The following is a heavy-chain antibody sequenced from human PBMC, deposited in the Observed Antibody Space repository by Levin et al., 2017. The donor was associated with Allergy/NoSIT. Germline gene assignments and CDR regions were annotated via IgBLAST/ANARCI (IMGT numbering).Heavy chain of an antibody. CDR2: LIPVFGTA. CDR1: GGTFSTSA. V-gene: IGHV1-69*13. CDR3: ARDGVLLSGSGKYYFDY. D-gene: IGHD3-10*01. J-gene: IGHJ4*02. Sequence: ASVKVSCKASGGTFSTSAINWVRQAPGQGLEWMGHLIPVFGTAKYSYNFQGRVTITADESTTTAYMELTSLRSEDTAVYYCARDGVLLSGSGKYYFDYWGQGTLVTVSS.